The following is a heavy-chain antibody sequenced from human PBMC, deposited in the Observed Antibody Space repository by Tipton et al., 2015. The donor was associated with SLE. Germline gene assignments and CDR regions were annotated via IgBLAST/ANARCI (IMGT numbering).Heavy chain of an antibody. J-gene: IGHJ4*02. CDR2: MHHSGST. CDR3: ARGDGCNFDY. CDR1: GYSISSGYY. V-gene: IGHV4-38-2*01. Sequence: LRLSCAVSGYSISSGYYWGWVRQPPGKGLEWIGSMHHSGSTYYNPSLKSRVTISVDTSKNQFSLKLSSVTAADTAVYYCARGDGCNFDYWGQGTLVTVSS. D-gene: IGHD5-24*01.